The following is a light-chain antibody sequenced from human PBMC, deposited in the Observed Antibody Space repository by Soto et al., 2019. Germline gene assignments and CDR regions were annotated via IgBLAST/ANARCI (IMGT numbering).Light chain of an antibody. Sequence: QSALTQPASVSGSPGQSITISCTGTITDIGAYNYVSWYQQHPGKAPKLLIYGVSSRPSGVSNRFSGSKSGNAAYLTISGLKADDEAEYYCCSYTSSITPYVFGTGAKLTVL. CDR2: GVS. CDR1: ITDIGAYNY. CDR3: CSYTSSITPYV. J-gene: IGLJ1*01. V-gene: IGLV2-14*01.